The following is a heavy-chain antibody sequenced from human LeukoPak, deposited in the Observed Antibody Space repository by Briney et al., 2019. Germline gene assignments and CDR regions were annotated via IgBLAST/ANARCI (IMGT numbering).Heavy chain of an antibody. CDR2: IYYTGAT. D-gene: IGHD6-19*01. Sequence: SETLSLTCTVSGVSISSYYWTWIRQPPGKGLEWIGYIYYTGATSCNPSLKSRVTISVDTSKKQFSLKLTSVTAADTAVYYCARYGGSGWVIDNWGQGTLVTVSS. CDR3: ARYGGSGWVIDN. J-gene: IGHJ4*02. CDR1: GVSISSYY. V-gene: IGHV4-59*08.